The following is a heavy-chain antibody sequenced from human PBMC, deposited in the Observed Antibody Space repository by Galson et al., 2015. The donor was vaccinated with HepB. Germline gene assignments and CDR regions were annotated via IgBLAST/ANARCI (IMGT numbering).Heavy chain of an antibody. J-gene: IGHJ4*02. CDR1: GFTFSDYY. Sequence: SLRLSCAASGFTFSDYYMSWIRQAPGKGLEWISYISSYGNTIYYADSVKGRFAISRDNSKNTLSLQMNSLRAGDTAVYYCAKESPYCNGPNCRFYYFDYWGLGTLVTVSS. V-gene: IGHV3-11*01. D-gene: IGHD4/OR15-4a*01. CDR3: AKESPYCNGPNCRFYYFDY. CDR2: ISSYGNTI.